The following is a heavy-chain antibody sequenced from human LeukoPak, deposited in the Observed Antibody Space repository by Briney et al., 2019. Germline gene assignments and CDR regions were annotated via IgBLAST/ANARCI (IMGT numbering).Heavy chain of an antibody. CDR2: INPNSGGT. V-gene: IGHV1-2*02. D-gene: IGHD5-12*01. J-gene: IGHJ4*02. CDR1: GYTFTGYY. Sequence: GASVKVSCKASGYTFTGYYMHWVRQAPGQGLEWMGWINPNSGGTNYAQKFQGRVTMTSDTSISTAYMELGRLRSDDTAVYYCARTRGYSGYDPLDYSGQGTLVTVSS. CDR3: ARTRGYSGYDPLDY.